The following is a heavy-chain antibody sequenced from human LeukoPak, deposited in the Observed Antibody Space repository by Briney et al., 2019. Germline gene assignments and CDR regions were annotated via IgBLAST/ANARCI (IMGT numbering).Heavy chain of an antibody. CDR1: GGSISSYY. D-gene: IGHD3-3*01. CDR3: ARSRYGFWSGPKTYFDY. CDR2: IYYSGST. Sequence: SETLSLTCTVSGGSISSYYWSWIRQPPGKGLEWIGYIYYSGSTNYNPSLKSRVTISVDTSKNQFSLKLSSVTAADTAVYYCARSRYGFWSGPKTYFDYWGQGTLVTVSS. J-gene: IGHJ4*02. V-gene: IGHV4-59*01.